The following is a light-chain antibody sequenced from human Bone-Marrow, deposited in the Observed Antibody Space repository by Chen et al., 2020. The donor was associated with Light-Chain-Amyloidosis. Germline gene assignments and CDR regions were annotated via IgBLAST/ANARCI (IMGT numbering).Light chain of an antibody. Sequence: ELVLTQSPGTLSLSPGERATLSFRATQIVANNFVAWYQQKPGQAPRPLIDGASSRATGIPDRFSGRGSGTDFSLTITRLEPEDFAVYHCQQYGSSFTFGGGTKVEIK. CDR1: QIVANNF. J-gene: IGKJ4*01. CDR3: QQYGSSFT. V-gene: IGKV3-20*01. CDR2: GAS.